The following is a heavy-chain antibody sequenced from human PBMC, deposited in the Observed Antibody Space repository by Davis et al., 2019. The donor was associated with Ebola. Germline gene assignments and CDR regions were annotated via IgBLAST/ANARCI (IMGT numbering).Heavy chain of an antibody. CDR3: ARDSPAPGGYEMLSGDGSAFDV. CDR2: ISGFNGNT. D-gene: IGHD5-12*01. Sequence: AASVKVSCKTSGFPLITYGISWVRQAPGQGLEWMGWISGFNGNTNYAQKLQGRLTMTTDTPTNTAYMELRSLKSDDTAVYYCARDSPAPGGYEMLSGDGSAFDVWGQGTMVTVSS. CDR1: GFPLITYG. J-gene: IGHJ3*01. V-gene: IGHV1-18*01.